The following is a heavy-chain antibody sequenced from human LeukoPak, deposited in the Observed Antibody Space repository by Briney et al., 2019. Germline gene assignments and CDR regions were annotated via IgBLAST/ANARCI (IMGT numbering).Heavy chain of an antibody. Sequence: LETLSLTCTVSGGSISSYYWSWIRQPPGKGLEWIGYIYYSGSTNYNPSLKSRVTISVDTSKNLFSLKLSSVTAADTAVYYCARGGPNSSGWRIDYWGQGTLVTVSS. CDR1: GGSISSYY. V-gene: IGHV4-59*01. D-gene: IGHD6-19*01. J-gene: IGHJ4*02. CDR3: ARGGPNSSGWRIDY. CDR2: IYYSGST.